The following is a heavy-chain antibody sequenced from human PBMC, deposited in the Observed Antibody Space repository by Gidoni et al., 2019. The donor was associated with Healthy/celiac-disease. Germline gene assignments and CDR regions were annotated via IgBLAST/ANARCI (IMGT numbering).Heavy chain of an antibody. Sequence: QVQLVQSGAEVKKPGSSVKVSCKASGGTFSSYAISWVRQAPGQGLEWMGGIIPIFGTANYAQKFQGRVTITADESTSTAYMELSSLRSEDTAVYYCARAGADYYDSSGSDLYWYFDLWGRGTLVTVSS. V-gene: IGHV1-69*01. CDR3: ARAGADYYDSSGSDLYWYFDL. D-gene: IGHD3-22*01. J-gene: IGHJ2*01. CDR1: GGTFSSYA. CDR2: IIPIFGTA.